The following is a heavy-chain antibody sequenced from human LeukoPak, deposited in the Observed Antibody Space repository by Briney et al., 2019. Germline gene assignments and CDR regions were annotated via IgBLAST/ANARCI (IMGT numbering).Heavy chain of an antibody. CDR1: GFTFSSYG. V-gene: IGHV3-30*02. CDR3: ATEKIPFGSYSGIDFDY. CDR2: IRYDGSNK. Sequence: PGGSLRLSCAASGFTFSSYGMHWVRQAPGKGLEWVAFIRYDGSNKYHADPVKGRFTISRDNSKNTLYLQMNSLRAEDTAVYYCATEKIPFGSYSGIDFDYWGQGTLVTVSS. J-gene: IGHJ4*02. D-gene: IGHD1-26*01.